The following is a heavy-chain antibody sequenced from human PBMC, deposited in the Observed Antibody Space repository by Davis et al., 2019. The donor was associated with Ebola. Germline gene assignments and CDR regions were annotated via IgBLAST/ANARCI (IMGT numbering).Heavy chain of an antibody. V-gene: IGHV3-23*01. CDR3: ANINWPGDYYGMDV. CDR2: ISGSGGST. J-gene: IGHJ6*02. CDR1: GFTFSSYA. Sequence: PGGSLRLSCAASGFTFSSYAMSWVRQAPGKGLEWVSAISGSGGSTYYADSVKGRFTISRDNSKNTLYLQMNSLRAEDTAVYYCANINWPGDYYGMDVWGQGTTVTVSS. D-gene: IGHD1-1*01.